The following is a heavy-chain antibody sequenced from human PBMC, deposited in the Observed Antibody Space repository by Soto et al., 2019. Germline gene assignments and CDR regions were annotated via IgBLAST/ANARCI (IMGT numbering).Heavy chain of an antibody. CDR1: GFTFSSYG. D-gene: IGHD3-16*02. Sequence: QVQLVESGGGVVQPGRSLRLSCAASGFTFSSYGMHWVRQAPGKGLEWVAVISYDGSNKYYADSVKGRFTISRDNSKNTLYLQMNSLRAEDTAVYYCAKDVYDYVWGSYRYSYYYYGMDVWVQGTTVTVSS. CDR3: AKDVYDYVWGSYRYSYYYYGMDV. CDR2: ISYDGSNK. V-gene: IGHV3-30*18. J-gene: IGHJ6*02.